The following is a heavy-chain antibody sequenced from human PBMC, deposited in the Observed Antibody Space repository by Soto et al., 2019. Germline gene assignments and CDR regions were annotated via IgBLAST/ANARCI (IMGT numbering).Heavy chain of an antibody. CDR1: GFTFSSYG. CDR3: AKDLGVVVVAATYFDY. V-gene: IGHV3-30*18. D-gene: IGHD2-15*01. CDR2: ISYDGSNK. Sequence: QVQLVESGGGVVQPGRSLRLSCAASGFTFSSYGMHWVRQAPGKGLEWVAVISYDGSNKYYADSVKGRFTISRDNSKNTRYRQMNSLIAEDTAVYYCAKDLGVVVVAATYFDYWGQGTLVTVSS. J-gene: IGHJ4*02.